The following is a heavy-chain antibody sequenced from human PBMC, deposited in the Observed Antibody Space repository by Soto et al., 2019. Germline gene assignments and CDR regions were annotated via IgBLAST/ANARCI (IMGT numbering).Heavy chain of an antibody. CDR1: GFSLSTSGVG. CDR3: ACRRGVEGCFDH. Sequence: QITLKESGPPLVKPTQTLTLTCTFSGFSLSTSGVGVGWIRQPPGKALEWLALIYWDDDKRYSPPLKSRPTITKDTSKNQVVLTMTNMDPGDTATYCCACRRGVEGCFDHWGQGTPVTISS. J-gene: IGHJ4*02. V-gene: IGHV2-5*02. CDR2: IYWDDDK. D-gene: IGHD1-26*01.